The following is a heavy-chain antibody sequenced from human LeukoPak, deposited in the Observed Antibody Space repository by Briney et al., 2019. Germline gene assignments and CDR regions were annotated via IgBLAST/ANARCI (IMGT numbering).Heavy chain of an antibody. D-gene: IGHD3-22*01. V-gene: IGHV3-15*01. Sequence: GGSLRLSCAASGSTFSNAWMSWVRQAPGKGLEWVGRIKRKTDGGTTDYAAPVKGRFTISRDDSQNTLYLQMNSLKTEDTAVYYCTTVGQSGYYDSSGHYYFDYWGQGTLVTVSS. J-gene: IGHJ4*02. CDR3: TTVGQSGYYDSSGHYYFDY. CDR2: IKRKTDGGTT. CDR1: GSTFSNAW.